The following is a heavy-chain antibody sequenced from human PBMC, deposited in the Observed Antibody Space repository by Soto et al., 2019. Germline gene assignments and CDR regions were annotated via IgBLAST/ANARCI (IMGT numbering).Heavy chain of an antibody. D-gene: IGHD3-9*01. J-gene: IGHJ4*02. CDR2: ISGSGGST. CDR1: GFTFSSYA. V-gene: IGHV3-23*01. Sequence: GSLRLSCAASGFTFSSYAMSWVRQAPGKGLERVSAISGSGGSTYYADSVKGRFTISRDNSKNTLYLQMNSLRAEDTAVYYCAKIRAPVLRYFDWLLYPPYFDYWGQGTLVTVSS. CDR3: AKIRAPVLRYFDWLLYPPYFDY.